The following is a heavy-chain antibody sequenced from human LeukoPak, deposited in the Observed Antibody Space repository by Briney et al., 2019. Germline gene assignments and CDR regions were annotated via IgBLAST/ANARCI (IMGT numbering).Heavy chain of an antibody. Sequence: PGGSLRLSCAASGFTFSSYAMNRVRQAPGKGLEWVSFISGSGDTTYYADPVKGRLTISRDKSKNTLYLQMNSLRAEDTAVYYCAKSRGESRGASNYWGQGTLVTVSS. CDR3: AKSRGESRGASNY. V-gene: IGHV3-23*01. D-gene: IGHD1-26*01. CDR1: GFTFSSYA. J-gene: IGHJ4*02. CDR2: ISGSGDTT.